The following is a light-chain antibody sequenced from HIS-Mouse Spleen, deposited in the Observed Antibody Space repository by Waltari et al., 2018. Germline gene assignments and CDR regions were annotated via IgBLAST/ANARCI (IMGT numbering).Light chain of an antibody. CDR1: KLGDKY. V-gene: IGLV3-1*01. CDR3: QAWDSSTDVV. CDR2: QDI. Sequence: SYELTQPPSVSVSPGQTASITCSGDKLGDKYACWYQQKPGQSPVLAIYQDIKRPSGIPGRFSGSNSGNTATLTISGTQAMDEADYYCQAWDSSTDVVFGGGTKLTVL. J-gene: IGLJ2*01.